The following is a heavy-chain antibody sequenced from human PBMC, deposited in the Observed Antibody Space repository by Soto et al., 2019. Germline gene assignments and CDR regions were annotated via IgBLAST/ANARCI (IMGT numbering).Heavy chain of an antibody. Sequence: GESLKISCKGSGYSFTSYWIGWVRQMPGKGLEWMGIIYPGDSDTRYSPSFQGQVTISADKSISTAYLQWSSLKASDTAMYYCARHGSYYYGSGSPGTYYYYGMDVWGQGTTVTVSS. D-gene: IGHD3-10*01. CDR2: IYPGDSDT. CDR1: GYSFTSYW. V-gene: IGHV5-51*01. J-gene: IGHJ6*02. CDR3: ARHGSYYYGSGSPGTYYYYGMDV.